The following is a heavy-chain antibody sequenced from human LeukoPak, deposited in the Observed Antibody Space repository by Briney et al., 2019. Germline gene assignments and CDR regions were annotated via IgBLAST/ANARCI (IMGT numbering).Heavy chain of an antibody. J-gene: IGHJ6*02. Sequence: GGSLRPSCVGSGFTFSDHNMNWVRQAPGKGLEWVSHISTSGSAIYYAASVKGRFTISRDNARNSLYLQMNSLRDEDTALYYCARTGGMDVWGQGTTVIVSS. CDR2: ISTSGSAI. CDR3: ARTGGMDV. V-gene: IGHV3-48*02. CDR1: GFTFSDHN.